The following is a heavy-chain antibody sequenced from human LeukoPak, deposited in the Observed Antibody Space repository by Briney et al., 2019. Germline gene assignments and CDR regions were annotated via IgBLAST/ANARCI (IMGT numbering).Heavy chain of an antibody. D-gene: IGHD2-21*02. CDR2: ISSSSSTI. Sequence: PGGSLRLSCAASGFTFSSYSMNWVRQTPGKGLEWVSYISSSSSTIYYADSVKGRFTISRDNAKNSLYLQMNSLRAEDTAVYYCARDPDPVGVVVAAMGEWDYWGQGTLVTVSS. V-gene: IGHV3-48*01. J-gene: IGHJ4*02. CDR1: GFTFSSYS. CDR3: ARDPDPVGVVVAAMGEWDY.